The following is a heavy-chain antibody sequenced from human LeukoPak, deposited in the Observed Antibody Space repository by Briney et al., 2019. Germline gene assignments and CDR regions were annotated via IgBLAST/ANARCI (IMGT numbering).Heavy chain of an antibody. CDR3: ARGPQLLWFGELPGPLDY. V-gene: IGHV1-18*04. CDR1: GYTFTSYG. D-gene: IGHD3-10*01. CDR2: ISAYNGNT. J-gene: IGHJ4*02. Sequence: ASVKVSCKASGYTFTSYGISWVRQAPGQGLEWMGWISAYNGNTNYAQKLQGRVTITRDTSASTAYMELSSLRSEDTAVYYCARGPQLLWFGELPGPLDYWGQGTLVTVSS.